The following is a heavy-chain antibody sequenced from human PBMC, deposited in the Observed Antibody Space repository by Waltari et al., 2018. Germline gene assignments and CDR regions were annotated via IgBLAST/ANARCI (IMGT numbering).Heavy chain of an antibody. D-gene: IGHD3-10*01. CDR2: ISWNSGII. J-gene: IGHJ4*02. CDR1: GFIFDAYA. Sequence: EVQLVASGGNLVQPGRSLRLFCVACGFIFDAYARHWVRQVPGKGLEWVSGISWNSGIIDYADSVKDRFTISRDNANNSLYLQMSSLRIEDSALYYCVKDGDASGSLYYFDQWGQGTLVTVSA. CDR3: VKDGDASGSLYYFDQ. V-gene: IGHV3-9*01.